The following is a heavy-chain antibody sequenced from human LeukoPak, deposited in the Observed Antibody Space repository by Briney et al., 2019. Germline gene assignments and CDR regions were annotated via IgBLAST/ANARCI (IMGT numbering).Heavy chain of an antibody. J-gene: IGHJ4*02. CDR3: STQLWRFGESGY. V-gene: IGHV3-15*01. Sequence: GGSLRPSCAASGFTFSNAWMSWVRQGPGKGLEWLGLTKSKADGGTTDHAAPVKGRFTIPRDDSKDTLYLQMNSLKTEDTAVYYCSTQLWRFGESGYWGQGALVTVSS. D-gene: IGHD3-10*01. CDR1: GFTFSNAW. CDR2: TKSKADGGTT.